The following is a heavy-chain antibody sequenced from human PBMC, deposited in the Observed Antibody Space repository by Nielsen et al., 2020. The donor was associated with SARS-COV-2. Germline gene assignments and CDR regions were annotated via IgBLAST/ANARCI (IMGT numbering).Heavy chain of an antibody. D-gene: IGHD2-2*01. CDR3: ASGHCSSTSCYQRY. CDR2: MNPNSGNT. Sequence: ASVKVSCKASGYTFTSYDINWVRQATGQGLEWMGWMNPNSGNTGYAQKFQGRVTMTRNTSISTAYMELSSLRSEDTAVYYCASGHCSSTSCYQRYWGQGTLVTVSS. V-gene: IGHV1-8*01. CDR1: GYTFTSYD. J-gene: IGHJ4*02.